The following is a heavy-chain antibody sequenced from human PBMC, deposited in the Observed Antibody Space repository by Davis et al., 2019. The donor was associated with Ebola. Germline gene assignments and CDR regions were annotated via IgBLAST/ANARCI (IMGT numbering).Heavy chain of an antibody. D-gene: IGHD3-10*01. CDR1: GCSISAHD. CDR2: IDSSANA. CDR3: ARLYYGSGSYYNWFDP. Sequence: SEPLSPPCPPSGCSISAHDLHRLRHSPGTGLEMVGYIDSSANANCNASRRGRVIMSVDKANNQVSLSLRSVTAADTSVYDCARLYYGSGSYYNWFDPWGQGTLVTVSS. V-gene: IGHV4-4*08. J-gene: IGHJ5*02.